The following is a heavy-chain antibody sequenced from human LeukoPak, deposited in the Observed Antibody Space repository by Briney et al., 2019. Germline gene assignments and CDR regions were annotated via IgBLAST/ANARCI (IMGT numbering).Heavy chain of an antibody. Sequence: SETLSLTCAVYGGSFSGYYWSWIRQPPGKGLEWIGEINHSGSTNYNPCLKSRVTISVDTSKNQFSLKLSSVTAADTAVYYCAREEWELSSNFDYWGQGTLVTVSS. CDR1: GGSFSGYY. CDR2: INHSGST. CDR3: AREEWELSSNFDY. D-gene: IGHD1-26*01. V-gene: IGHV4-34*01. J-gene: IGHJ4*02.